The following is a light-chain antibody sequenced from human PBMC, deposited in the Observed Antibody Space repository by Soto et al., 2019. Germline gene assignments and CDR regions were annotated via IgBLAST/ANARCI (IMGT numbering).Light chain of an antibody. CDR1: QALSNY. V-gene: IGKV1-9*01. CDR3: QQYYRSSIT. CDR2: SAS. J-gene: IGKJ5*01. Sequence: SHLTQSPSVLSSSFGDTVTITFRASQALSNYLAWYQQKPGKAPDLLIYSASTLQSGVPSRFSGSGSETEFSLTIRALQPEDFATYYCQQYYRSSITFGQGTRLEIK.